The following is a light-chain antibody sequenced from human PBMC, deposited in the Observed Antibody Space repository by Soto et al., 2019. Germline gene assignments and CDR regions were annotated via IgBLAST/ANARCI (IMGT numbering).Light chain of an antibody. CDR2: GSS. CDR3: QQYGSSIT. V-gene: IGKV3-20*01. J-gene: IGKJ3*01. Sequence: ETVLTQSPGTLSLSPGERATLSCRASQSVGSSYLSWYQQKPGQAPRLLIYGSSSRATGIPDRFSGSGSGTDFTLTISSLEPEDFAVYYCQQYGSSITFGPGTKVPIK. CDR1: QSVGSSY.